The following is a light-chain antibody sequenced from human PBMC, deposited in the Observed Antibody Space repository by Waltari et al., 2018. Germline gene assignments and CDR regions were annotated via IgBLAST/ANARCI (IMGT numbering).Light chain of an antibody. CDR3: SSYTSSNALV. CDR2: DVT. J-gene: IGLJ2*01. CDR1: NSDVGVYNF. V-gene: IGLV2-14*03. Sequence: QSALTQPASVSGSPGQSITISCTGTNSDVGVYNFVSWYQHHPGTAPKLLIYDVTKRPSGVSDRCLGSKSGNTAFLTIYDLQAEDEADYSCSSYTSSNALVFGGGTRLSVL.